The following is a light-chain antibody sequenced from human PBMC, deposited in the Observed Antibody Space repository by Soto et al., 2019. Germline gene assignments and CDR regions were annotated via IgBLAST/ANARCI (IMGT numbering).Light chain of an antibody. V-gene: IGKV3-20*01. CDR1: QSISTY. J-gene: IGKJ1*01. CDR2: GAS. Sequence: EIVMTQSPATLSVSPGERATLSCRASQSISTYLAWYQVKPGQAPRLLIYGASSRATGIPDRFSGSGSGTDFTLTISRLEPEDFAVYYCQQYGSSRTFGQGTKVDI. CDR3: QQYGSSRT.